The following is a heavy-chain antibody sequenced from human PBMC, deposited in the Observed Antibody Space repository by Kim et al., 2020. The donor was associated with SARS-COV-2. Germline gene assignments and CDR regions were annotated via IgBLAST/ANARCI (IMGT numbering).Heavy chain of an antibody. D-gene: IGHD5-18*01. CDR1: GYTFTGYY. CDR2: INPDSGGT. CDR3: ARVQTSYGYLFDY. V-gene: IGHV1-2*06. J-gene: IGHJ4*02. Sequence: ASVKVSCKASGYTFTGYYMHWVRQAPGQGLEWMGRINPDSGGTNYAQKFQGRVTMTRDTSISTAYMELSRLRSDDTAVYYCARVQTSYGYLFDYWGQGTLVTVSS.